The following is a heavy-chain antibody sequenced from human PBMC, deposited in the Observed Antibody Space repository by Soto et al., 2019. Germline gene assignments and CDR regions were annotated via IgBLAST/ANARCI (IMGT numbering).Heavy chain of an antibody. J-gene: IGHJ3*02. V-gene: IGHV4-59*01. CDR2: IYYSGST. Sequence: AKNLYISSTCYGGSISIYYWSWIRQPPGKGLEWIGYIYYSGSTNYNPSLKSRVTISVDTSKNQFSLKLSSVTAADTAGYHCERGTAVIGTAAFDIWGQVT. CDR3: ERGTAVIGTAAFDI. D-gene: IGHD2-21*01. CDR1: GGSISIYY.